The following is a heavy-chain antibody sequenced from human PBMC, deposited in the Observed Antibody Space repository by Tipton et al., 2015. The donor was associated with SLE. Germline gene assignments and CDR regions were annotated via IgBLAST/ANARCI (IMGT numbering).Heavy chain of an antibody. CDR2: VFHSGST. D-gene: IGHD2-8*02. V-gene: IGHV4-39*07. Sequence: TLSLPCTVSGASISDNSYYWGWIRQPPGKGLQWVGCVFHSGSTYYNPSLESRVTISIDTSKNQFSLRLSSVTAADTAVYYCAGHSYSTYSWGWFDPWGQGTLVTVSS. J-gene: IGHJ5*02. CDR1: GASISDNSYY. CDR3: AGHSYSTYSWGWFDP.